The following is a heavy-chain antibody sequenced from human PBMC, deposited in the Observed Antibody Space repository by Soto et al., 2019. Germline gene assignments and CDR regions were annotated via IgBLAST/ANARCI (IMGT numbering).Heavy chain of an antibody. J-gene: IGHJ6*02. V-gene: IGHV3-33*01. D-gene: IGHD5-12*01. CDR3: ARTVATGYYYYYGMDV. CDR1: GFTFSSYG. CDR2: IWYDGSNK. Sequence: GGSLRLSCAASGFTFSSYGMHWVRQAPGKGLEWVAVIWYDGSNKYYADSVKGRFTISRDNSKNTLYLQMNSLRAEDTAVYYCARTVATGYYYYYGMDVWGQGTTVTVS.